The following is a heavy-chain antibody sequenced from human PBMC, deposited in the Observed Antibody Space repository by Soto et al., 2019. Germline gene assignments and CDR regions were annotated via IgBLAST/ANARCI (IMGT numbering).Heavy chain of an antibody. V-gene: IGHV1-2*02. D-gene: IGHD6-19*01. J-gene: IGHJ4*02. CDR1: GYPFNGYY. CDR3: ARGARYNRGWWTEYPLDV. Sequence: SSVQVSCKASGYPFNGYYLHWVRQAPGQGLEWMGWINPNSGGTTYAQKFQGRVTMTRDTSISTAYMELSRLSSDDAAVYYCARGARYNRGWWTEYPLDVWGQGTPVTVSA. CDR2: INPNSGGT.